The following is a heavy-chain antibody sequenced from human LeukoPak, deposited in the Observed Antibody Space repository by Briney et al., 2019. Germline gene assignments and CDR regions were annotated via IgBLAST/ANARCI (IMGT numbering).Heavy chain of an antibody. V-gene: IGHV3-48*04. D-gene: IGHD4-17*01. J-gene: IGHJ4*02. CDR1: GFPFSSYT. Sequence: GGSLRLSCAASGFPFSSYTINWVRQAPGKGLEWVSYISSSGSTIYYADSVKGRFTISRDNAKNSLYLQMNSLRAEDTAVYYCAREVVTTVSPFDYWGQGTLVTVSS. CDR2: ISSSGSTI. CDR3: AREVVTTVSPFDY.